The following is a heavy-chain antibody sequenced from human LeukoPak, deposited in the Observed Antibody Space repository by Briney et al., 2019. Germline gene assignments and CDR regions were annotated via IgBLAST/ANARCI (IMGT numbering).Heavy chain of an antibody. CDR1: GFTVSSNY. CDR2: IYSGGST. Sequence: PGGSLRLSCAASGFTVSSNYMSWVRQAPGKGLEWVSVIYSGGSTSYADSVKGRFTISRHNSKNTLYLQMNSLRAEDTAVYYCARDGDLSTRWGPNAFDIWGQGTMVTVSS. CDR3: ARDGDLSTRWGPNAFDI. J-gene: IGHJ3*02. V-gene: IGHV3-53*04. D-gene: IGHD3-16*02.